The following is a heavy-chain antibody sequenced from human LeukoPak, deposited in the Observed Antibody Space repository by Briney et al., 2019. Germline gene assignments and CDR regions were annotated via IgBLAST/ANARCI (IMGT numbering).Heavy chain of an antibody. CDR2: IPSSGDGT. V-gene: IGHV3-23*01. J-gene: IGHJ4*02. CDR3: AKSKKQWLLQGEGLDY. CDR1: GFTFRNYA. Sequence: GGSLRLSCAASGFTFRNYAMTWVRQAPGKGLEWVSSIPSSGDGTYYADSVMGRFTISRDNSKNTVYLQMNSLRAEDTAVYYCAKSKKQWLLQGEGLDYWGQGTLVTVSS. D-gene: IGHD6-19*01.